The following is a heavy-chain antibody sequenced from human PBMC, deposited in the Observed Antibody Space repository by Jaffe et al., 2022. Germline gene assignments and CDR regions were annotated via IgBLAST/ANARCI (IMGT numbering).Heavy chain of an antibody. CDR1: GGSISSSSYY. V-gene: IGHV4-39*01. J-gene: IGHJ3*02. CDR2: IYYSGST. CDR3: ARHVSYYKHDWGGAFDI. Sequence: QLQLQESGPGLVKPSETLSLTCTVSGGSISSSSYYWGWIRQPPGKGLEWIGSIYYSGSTYYNPSLKSRVTISVDTSKNQFSLKLSSVTAADTAVYYCARHVSYYKHDWGGAFDIWGQGTMVTVSS. D-gene: IGHD3-3*02.